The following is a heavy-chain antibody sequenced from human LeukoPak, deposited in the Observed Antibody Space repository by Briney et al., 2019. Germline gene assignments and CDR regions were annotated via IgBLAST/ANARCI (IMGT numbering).Heavy chain of an antibody. CDR3: TTIKRGDIFGYFDF. CDR1: GGSMTTHH. D-gene: IGHD5-18*01. CDR2: VFDSGRT. Sequence: NASETLSLTCTLSGGSMTTHHWNWIRQTPGKGLEWIGYVFDSGRTKVNPSLKSRVTQSADTSKNQLSLRLSSVTAADTAMYYCTTIKRGDIFGYFDFWGQGILVTVSS. V-gene: IGHV4-59*11. J-gene: IGHJ4*02.